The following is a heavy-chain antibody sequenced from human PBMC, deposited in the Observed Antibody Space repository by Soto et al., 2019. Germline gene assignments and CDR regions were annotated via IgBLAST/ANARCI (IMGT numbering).Heavy chain of an antibody. V-gene: IGHV3-11*04. CDR1: GFPFSYYY. D-gene: IGHD3-10*01. J-gene: IGHJ6*02. Sequence: PGGALRLSCAPSGFPFSYYYMSWFRQASGKGPEWVSYIWRSFSNTYYADSVNGQFTISRDNAKYSLYPQMNSLRAEDTAVYHCATYFGSGTYFPDHYYYGMDVWGQGTTVTVSS. CDR2: IWRSFSNT. CDR3: ATYFGSGTYFPDHYYYGMDV.